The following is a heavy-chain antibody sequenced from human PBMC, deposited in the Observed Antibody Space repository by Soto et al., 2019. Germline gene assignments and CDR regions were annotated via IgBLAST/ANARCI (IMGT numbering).Heavy chain of an antibody. Sequence: GGSLRLSCAASGFTFSSYAMSWVRQAPGKGLEWVSAISGSGGSTYYADSVKGRFTISRDNSKNTLYLQMNSLRAEDTAVYYCATYYYYDSSGYYYAYFQHWGQGTLVTVSS. CDR1: GFTFSSYA. CDR2: ISGSGGST. CDR3: ATYYYYDSSGYYYAYFQH. D-gene: IGHD3-22*01. J-gene: IGHJ1*01. V-gene: IGHV3-23*01.